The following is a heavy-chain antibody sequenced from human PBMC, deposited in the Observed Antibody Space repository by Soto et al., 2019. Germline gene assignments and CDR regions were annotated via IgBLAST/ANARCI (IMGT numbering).Heavy chain of an antibody. CDR1: GFTFSSYA. CDR3: AKDPSGAPNWFDP. J-gene: IGHJ5*02. D-gene: IGHD1-26*01. V-gene: IGHV3-23*01. CDR2: ISGSGGST. Sequence: EVQLLESGGGLVQPGGSLRLSCAASGFTFSSYAMSWVRQAPGKGLEWVSAISGSGGSTYYADSVKGRFTISRDNSKNTLYLQINSLRAEDTAVCYCAKDPSGAPNWFDPWGQGTLVTVSS.